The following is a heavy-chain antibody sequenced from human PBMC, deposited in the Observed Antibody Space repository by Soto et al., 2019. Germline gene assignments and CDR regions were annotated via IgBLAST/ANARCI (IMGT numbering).Heavy chain of an antibody. Sequence: PSETLSLTCTVSGGSISSGGYYWNWIRQHPGKGLEWIGYIYYSGSTYYNPSLKSRVTISVDTSKNQFSLKLSSVTAADTAVYYCASYYYGSGSYVAYWGQGTLVTVSS. D-gene: IGHD3-10*01. V-gene: IGHV4-31*03. CDR2: IYYSGST. J-gene: IGHJ4*02. CDR3: ASYYYGSGSYVAY. CDR1: GGSISSGGYY.